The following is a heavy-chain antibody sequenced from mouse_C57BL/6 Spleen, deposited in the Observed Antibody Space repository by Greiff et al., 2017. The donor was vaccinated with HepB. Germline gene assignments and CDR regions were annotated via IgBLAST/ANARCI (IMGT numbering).Heavy chain of an antibody. Sequence: QVQLQQPGAELVKPGASVKLSCKASGYTFTSYWMQWVKQRPGQGLEWIGEIDPSDSYTNYNQKFKGKATLTVDTSSSTAYMQLSSLTSEDSAVYYCARRRPGYPFAYWGQGTLVTVSA. CDR3: ARRRPGYPFAY. V-gene: IGHV1-50*01. CDR1: GYTFTSYW. D-gene: IGHD2-2*01. J-gene: IGHJ3*01. CDR2: IDPSDSYT.